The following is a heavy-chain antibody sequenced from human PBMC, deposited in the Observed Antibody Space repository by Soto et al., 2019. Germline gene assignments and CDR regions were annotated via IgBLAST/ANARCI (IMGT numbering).Heavy chain of an antibody. Sequence: GGSLRLSCAASGFTFSSYAMHWVRQAPGKGLEWVAVISYDGSNKYYADSVKGRFTISRDNSKNTLYLQMNSLRAEDTAVYYCARATKGYSYGPLEYWGQRILVTXSS. D-gene: IGHD5-18*01. J-gene: IGHJ4*02. CDR3: ARATKGYSYGPLEY. CDR2: ISYDGSNK. CDR1: GFTFSSYA. V-gene: IGHV3-30-3*01.